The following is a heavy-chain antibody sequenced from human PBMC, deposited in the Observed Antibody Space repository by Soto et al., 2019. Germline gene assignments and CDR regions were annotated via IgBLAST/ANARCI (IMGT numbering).Heavy chain of an antibody. Sequence: EVQLVESGGGLVQPGRSLRLSCAASGFTFDDYAMHWVRQAPGKGLEWVSGISWNSGSIGYADSVKGRFTISRDNAKNSLYLQMNSLRVEDTALYYCAKDTEQWLGGGDYWGQGTLVTVSS. D-gene: IGHD6-19*01. CDR1: GFTFDDYA. V-gene: IGHV3-9*01. CDR3: AKDTEQWLGGGDY. CDR2: ISWNSGSI. J-gene: IGHJ4*02.